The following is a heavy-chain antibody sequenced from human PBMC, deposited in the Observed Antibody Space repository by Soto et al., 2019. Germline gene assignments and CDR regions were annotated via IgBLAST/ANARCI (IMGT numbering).Heavy chain of an antibody. J-gene: IGHJ4*02. CDR1: GFTFDDYA. D-gene: IGHD6-13*01. CDR2: ISWNGGDI. V-gene: IGHV3-9*01. CDR3: AKDRGSSRRSVFDL. Sequence: EVQLVESGGGLVQPGRSLRLSCVASGFTFDDYAMYWVRQAPGKGLEWVSGISWNGGDIAYADSVKGRFTISRDNAKNSLYLQMNSLRTEDTALYYCAKDRGSSRRSVFDLWGQGTLVTVSS.